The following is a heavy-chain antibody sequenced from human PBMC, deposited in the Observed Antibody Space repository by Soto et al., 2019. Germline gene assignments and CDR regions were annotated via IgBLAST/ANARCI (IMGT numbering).Heavy chain of an antibody. CDR3: ASRGGNYDSGGQRVEV. CDR2: IRSSSTTI. D-gene: IGHD3-22*01. V-gene: IGHV3-48*02. J-gene: IGHJ3*01. Sequence: EVQLTESGGGLVQPGGSLRLSCTASGFTFSNYAMNWVRQAPWKGLEWVSYIRSSSTTIYYADAVKCRFTISRDNAKNSLYLQMTSLREEDTAMYYCASRGGNYDSGGQRVEVCGPGTKVTVSS. CDR1: GFTFSNYA.